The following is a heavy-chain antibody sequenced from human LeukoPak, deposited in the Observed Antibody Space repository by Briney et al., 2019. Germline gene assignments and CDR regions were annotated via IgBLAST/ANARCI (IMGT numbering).Heavy chain of an antibody. CDR3: ARGPVIPGHSSSSAWYSDL. D-gene: IGHD6-6*01. Sequence: ASVKVSCKASGYTFTSYYMHWVRQAPGQGLEWMGIINPSGGSTGYAQKFQVRVTMTRDTSTSTVYMELSSLRSEDTAVYHCARGPVIPGHSSSSAWYSDLWGRGPLVTVSS. CDR2: INPSGGST. J-gene: IGHJ2*01. V-gene: IGHV1-46*01. CDR1: GYTFTSYY.